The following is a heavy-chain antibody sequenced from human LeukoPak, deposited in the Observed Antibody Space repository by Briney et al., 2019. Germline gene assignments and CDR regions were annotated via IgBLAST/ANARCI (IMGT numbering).Heavy chain of an antibody. V-gene: IGHV3-30*02. CDR2: IRYDGSNK. D-gene: IGHD6-19*01. CDR3: AKDRGSGWSGDNWFDP. CDR1: GFTFSSHG. Sequence: PGGSLRLSCAASGFTFSSHGMHWVRQAPGKGLEWVAFIRYDGSNKYYADSVKGRFTISRDNSKNTLYLQMNSLRAEDTAVYYCAKDRGSGWSGDNWFDPWGQGTLVTVSS. J-gene: IGHJ5*02.